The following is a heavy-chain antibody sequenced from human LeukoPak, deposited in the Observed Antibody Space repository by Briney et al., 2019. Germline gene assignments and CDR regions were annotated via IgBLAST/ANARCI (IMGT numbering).Heavy chain of an antibody. CDR1: GGSISSYY. Sequence: SETPSLTCTVSGGSISSYYWTWIRQPPGKGLEGIGYISYTGSTNYNPSLKRRVTISLDTSKNQFSLKLSSVTAADTAVYYCARSSYSDRSGYQFDNWGQGTLVTVSS. CDR2: ISYTGST. J-gene: IGHJ4*02. CDR3: ARSSYSDRSGYQFDN. D-gene: IGHD3-22*01. V-gene: IGHV4-59*08.